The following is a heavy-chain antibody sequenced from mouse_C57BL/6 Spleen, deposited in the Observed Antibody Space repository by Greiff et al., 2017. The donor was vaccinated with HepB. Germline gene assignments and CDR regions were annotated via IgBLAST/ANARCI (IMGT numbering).Heavy chain of an antibody. J-gene: IGHJ3*01. CDR3: AIGIYYYGSRFAY. V-gene: IGHV1-42*01. CDR2: INPSTGGT. D-gene: IGHD1-1*01. CDR1: GYSFTGYY. Sequence: VQLKESGPELVKPGASVKISCKASGYSFTGYYMNWVKQSPEKSLEWIGEINPSTGGTTYNQKFKAKATLTVDKSSSTAYMQLKSLTSEDSAVYYCAIGIYYYGSRFAYWGQGTLVTVSA.